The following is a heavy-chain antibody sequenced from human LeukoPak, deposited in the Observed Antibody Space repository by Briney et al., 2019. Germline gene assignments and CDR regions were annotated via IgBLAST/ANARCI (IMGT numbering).Heavy chain of an antibody. CDR1: GFTFSSYW. J-gene: IGHJ4*02. CDR2: ISKDGSDK. D-gene: IGHD1-7*01. V-gene: IGHV3-30-3*01. CDR3: ARDYWWNYDY. Sequence: GGSLRLSCAASGFTFSSYWMTWVRQAPGKGLEWVAVISKDGSDKYYPGSVRGRFTISRDNSKNTIYLQMDSLRAEDTAIYYCARDYWWNYDYWGQGTLVTVSS.